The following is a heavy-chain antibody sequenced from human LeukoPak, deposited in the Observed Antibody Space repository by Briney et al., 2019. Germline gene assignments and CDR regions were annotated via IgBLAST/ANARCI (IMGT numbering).Heavy chain of an antibody. J-gene: IGHJ6*02. CDR1: GFTFSSYG. D-gene: IGHD2/OR15-2a*01. Sequence: GGSLRLSCAASGFTFSSYGMHWVRQAPGKGLEWVAVIWYDGSNKYYADSVKGRFTISRDNSKNTLYLQMNSLRAEDTAVYYFAGDTERKNIYYYYYGMDVWGQGTTVSVSS. CDR2: IWYDGSNK. V-gene: IGHV3-33*01. CDR3: AGDTERKNIYYYYYGMDV.